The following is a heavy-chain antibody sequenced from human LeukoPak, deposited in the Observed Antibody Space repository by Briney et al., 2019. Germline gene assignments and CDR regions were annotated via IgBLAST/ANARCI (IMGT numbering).Heavy chain of an antibody. J-gene: IGHJ3*02. Sequence: PGGSLRLSCAASGFTFSSYGMHWVRQAPGKGLEWVAFIRYDGSNKYYADSVKGRFTISRDNAKNPLYLQMNSLRAEDTAVYYCARARSRTEWELLPQPGGAFDIWGQGTMVTVSS. V-gene: IGHV3-30*02. CDR1: GFTFSSYG. CDR2: IRYDGSNK. D-gene: IGHD1-26*01. CDR3: ARARSRTEWELLPQPGGAFDI.